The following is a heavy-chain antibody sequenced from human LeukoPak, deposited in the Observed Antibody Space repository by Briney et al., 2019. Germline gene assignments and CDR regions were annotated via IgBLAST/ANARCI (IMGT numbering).Heavy chain of an antibody. Sequence: GGSLRLSCAASGFTFSSYSMNWVRQAPGKGLEWVSSISSSSSYIYYADSVKGRFTIPRDNAKNSLYLQMNSLRAEDTAVYYCARDPPAAGDYFDYWGQGTLVTVSS. CDR3: ARDPPAAGDYFDY. V-gene: IGHV3-21*01. D-gene: IGHD6-13*01. CDR2: ISSSSSYI. J-gene: IGHJ4*02. CDR1: GFTFSSYS.